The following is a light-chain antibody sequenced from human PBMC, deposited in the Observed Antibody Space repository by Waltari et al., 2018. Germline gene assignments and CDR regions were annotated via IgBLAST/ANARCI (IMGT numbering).Light chain of an antibody. CDR3: QQYDGEVVT. V-gene: IGKV3-20*01. Sequence: EIVLTQSPGTLSSSPGERATLPRRASQSVTSISLPWYQQKLGQAPRLLIYGTSSRATGIPDRFSGSGSGTDFTLTISRLEPEDFAVYYCQQYDGEVVTFGGGTKVEI. CDR2: GTS. J-gene: IGKJ4*01. CDR1: QSVTSIS.